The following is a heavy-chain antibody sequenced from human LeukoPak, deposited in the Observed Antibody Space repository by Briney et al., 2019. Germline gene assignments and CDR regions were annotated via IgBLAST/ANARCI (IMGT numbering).Heavy chain of an antibody. CDR2: ISGSGGGT. D-gene: IGHD2-21*01. V-gene: IGHV3-23*01. Sequence: PGGSLRLSCAASGFTFSSYAMSWVRQAPGKGLEWVSAISGSGGGTYYADSVKGRFTISRDNSKNTLYLQMNSLRAEDTAVYYCAKGRDGGHWTRFDYWGQGTLVTVSS. CDR1: GFTFSSYA. CDR3: AKGRDGGHWTRFDY. J-gene: IGHJ4*02.